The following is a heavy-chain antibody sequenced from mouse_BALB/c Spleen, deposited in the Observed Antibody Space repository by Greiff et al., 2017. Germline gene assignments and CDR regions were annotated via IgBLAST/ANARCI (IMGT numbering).Heavy chain of an antibody. CDR2: ISSGGGST. CDR3: ARHYYGSSRPWFAY. D-gene: IGHD1-1*01. CDR1: GFAFSSYD. V-gene: IGHV5-12-1*01. J-gene: IGHJ3*01. Sequence: EVKLMESGGGLVKPGGSLKLSCAASGFAFSSYDMSWVRQTPEKRLEWVAYISSGGGSTYYPDTVKGRFTISRDNAKNTLYLQMSSLKSEDTAMYYCARHYYGSSRPWFAYWGQGTLVTVSA.